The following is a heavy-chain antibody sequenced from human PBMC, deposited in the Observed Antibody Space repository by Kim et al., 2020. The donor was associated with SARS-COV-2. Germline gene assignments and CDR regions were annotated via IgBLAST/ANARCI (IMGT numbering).Heavy chain of an antibody. J-gene: IGHJ4*02. V-gene: IGHV4-39*01. CDR2: IYYSGST. D-gene: IGHD2-8*01. CDR1: GGSISSSSYY. Sequence: SETLSLTCTVSGGSISSSSYYWGWIRQPPGKGLEWIGSIYYSGSTYYNPSLKSRVTISVDTSKNQFSLKLSSVTAADTAVYYCARPGPSGVWGQGTLVTVSS. CDR3: ARPGPSGV.